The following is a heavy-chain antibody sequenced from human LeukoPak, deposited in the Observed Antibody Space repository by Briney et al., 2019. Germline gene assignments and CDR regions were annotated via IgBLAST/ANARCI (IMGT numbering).Heavy chain of an antibody. CDR3: ARDTARITIFGVAKYMDF. CDR2: INPNSGGT. V-gene: IGHV1-2*02. Sequence: GASVKVSCKASGYTFTGYYMHGVRQAPGQGLEWMGWINPNSGGTNYAQKFQGRVTLTRDTSISTAYMELSRLRSDDTAVYYCARDTARITIFGVAKYMDFWGKGTTVTVSS. J-gene: IGHJ6*03. CDR1: GYTFTGYY. D-gene: IGHD3-3*01.